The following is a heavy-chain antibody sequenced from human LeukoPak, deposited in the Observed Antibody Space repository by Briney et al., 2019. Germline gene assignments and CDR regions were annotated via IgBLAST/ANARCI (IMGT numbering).Heavy chain of an antibody. CDR2: LGNP. CDR1: GASTTGGYY. CDR3: ATYRGGGGGVGY. D-gene: IGHD6-19*01. V-gene: IGHV4-61*08. Sequence: PSETLALTCAVSGASTTGGYYWSWIRPPPGKGLEWIGYLGNPNYKPSLKSRVTISGDRSKNQFSLELNSVTTADTGVYFCATYRGGGGGVGYWGQGTLVTVSS. J-gene: IGHJ4*02.